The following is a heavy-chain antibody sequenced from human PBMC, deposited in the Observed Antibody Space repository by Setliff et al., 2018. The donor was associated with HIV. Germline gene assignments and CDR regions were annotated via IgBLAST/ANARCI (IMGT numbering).Heavy chain of an antibody. CDR3: ARGSGGYYYDSSGYLDY. CDR2: IYTSGST. V-gene: IGHV4-61*02. J-gene: IGHJ4*02. Sequence: PSETLSLTCTVSGGSISSGIYYWSWIRQPAGKGLEWIGRIYTSGSTNYNPSLKSRVTISVDTSKNQFPLKLSSVTAADTAVYYCARGSGGYYYDSSGYLDYWGQGTLVTVSS. D-gene: IGHD3-22*01. CDR1: GGSISSGIYY.